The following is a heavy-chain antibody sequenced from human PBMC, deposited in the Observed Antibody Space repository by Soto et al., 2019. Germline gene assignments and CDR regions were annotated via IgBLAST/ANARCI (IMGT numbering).Heavy chain of an antibody. CDR3: ARVAVDLEWSTSPFDY. V-gene: IGHV1-18*01. D-gene: IGHD3-3*01. CDR1: GYTFSTYG. CDR2: ISASNGDT. J-gene: IGHJ4*02. Sequence: QVQLVQSGAEVRSPGASVKVSCQASGYTFSTYGVVWVRQAPGEGLEWMGWISASNGDTYYAEKFRNRVTMTTETSTTTAYMELRSLRSDDTAMYFWARVAVDLEWSTSPFDYWGQGSLLTVSS.